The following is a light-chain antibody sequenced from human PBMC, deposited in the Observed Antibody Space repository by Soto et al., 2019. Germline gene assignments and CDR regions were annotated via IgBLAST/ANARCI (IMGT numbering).Light chain of an antibody. CDR1: QSISSW. Sequence: DIQMTQSPSTLSASVGDRLTITCRASQSISSWLAWYQQKPGKAPKLLIYDASSLESGVPSRFSGSGSGTEFTLTISSLQPDDFATYYCQQYNSYSAWAFGQGTKVEIK. J-gene: IGKJ1*01. CDR2: DAS. V-gene: IGKV1-5*01. CDR3: QQYNSYSAWA.